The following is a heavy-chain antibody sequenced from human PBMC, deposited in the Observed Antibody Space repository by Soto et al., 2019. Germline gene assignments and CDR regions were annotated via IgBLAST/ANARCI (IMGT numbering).Heavy chain of an antibody. CDR1: GGTFSSYA. V-gene: IGHV1-69*01. CDR2: IIPIFGTA. Sequence: QVQLVQSGAEVKKPGSSVKVSCKASGGTFSSYATSWVRQAPGQGLEWMGGIIPIFGTANYAQKFQGRVTITADESTSTAYMELSSLRSEDTAVYYCARDGVRGYCSGGSCYMGFDPWGQGTLVTVSS. CDR3: ARDGVRGYCSGGSCYMGFDP. J-gene: IGHJ5*02. D-gene: IGHD2-15*01.